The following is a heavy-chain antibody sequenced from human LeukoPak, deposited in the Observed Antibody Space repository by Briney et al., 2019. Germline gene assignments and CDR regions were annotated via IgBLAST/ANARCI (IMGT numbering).Heavy chain of an antibody. CDR1: EFTFSRYS. CDR2: IISDGSRT. CDR3: AKDHSYAYDY. J-gene: IGHJ4*02. V-gene: IGHV3-74*01. D-gene: IGHD5-18*01. Sequence: GGSLRLSCAASEFTFSRYSMHWVRQAPGKGLVWVSRIISDGSRTNYADSVKGRFTISRDNAKNTLYLQMNNLRDEDTAVYYCAKDHSYAYDYWGQGTLVTVSS.